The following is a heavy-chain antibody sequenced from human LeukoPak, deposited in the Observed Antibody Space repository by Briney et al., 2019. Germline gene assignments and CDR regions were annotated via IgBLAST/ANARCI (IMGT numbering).Heavy chain of an antibody. J-gene: IGHJ4*02. Sequence: SETLSLTCAVYGGSFSGYYWSWIRQPPGKGLEWIGEINHSGSTNYNPSLKSRVTISVDTSKNQFSLKLSSVTAADPAVYYCARGAGGLAGRWGQGTLVTVSS. CDR3: ARGAGGLAGR. CDR1: GGSFSGYY. V-gene: IGHV4-34*01. D-gene: IGHD2-15*01. CDR2: INHSGST.